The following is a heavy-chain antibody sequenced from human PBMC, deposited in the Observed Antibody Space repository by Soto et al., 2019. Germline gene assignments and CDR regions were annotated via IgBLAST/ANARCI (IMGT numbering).Heavy chain of an antibody. V-gene: IGHV3-30-3*01. Sequence: QVQLVESGGGVVQPGRSLRLSCAASGFTFSSYAMHWVRQAPGKGLEWVAVISYDGSNKYYADSVKGRFTISRDNSKNTLYLQMNSLRAEDTAVYYCARTMIVVSSYYYGMDVW. J-gene: IGHJ6*01. CDR1: GFTFSSYA. CDR3: ARTMIVVSSYYYGMDV. CDR2: ISYDGSNK. D-gene: IGHD3-22*01.